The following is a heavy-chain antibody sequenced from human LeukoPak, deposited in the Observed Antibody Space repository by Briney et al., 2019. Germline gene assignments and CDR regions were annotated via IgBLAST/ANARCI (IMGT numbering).Heavy chain of an antibody. CDR1: GFTFSSYG. J-gene: IGHJ4*02. Sequence: GGSLRLSCAASGFTFSSYGMHWVRQAPGKGLEWVAVISYDGSNKYYADSVKGRFTISRDNAKNTLYLQMNSLRAEDTAVYYCARVGTTVTTRYDYWGQGTLVTVSS. CDR3: ARVGTTVTTRYDY. V-gene: IGHV3-30*03. D-gene: IGHD4-17*01. CDR2: ISYDGSNK.